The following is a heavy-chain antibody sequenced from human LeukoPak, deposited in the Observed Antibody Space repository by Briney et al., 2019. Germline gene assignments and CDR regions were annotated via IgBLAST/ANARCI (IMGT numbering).Heavy chain of an antibody. D-gene: IGHD3-3*01. Sequence: SETLSLTCAVYGGSFSGYYWSWIRQPPVKGLEWIGEINHSGSTNYNPSLKSRVTISVDTSKNQFSLKLSSVTAADTAVYYCARGPWDPTIFGVVGTRYYFDYWGQGTLVTVSS. CDR2: INHSGST. CDR1: GGSFSGYY. J-gene: IGHJ4*02. CDR3: ARGPWDPTIFGVVGTRYYFDY. V-gene: IGHV4-34*01.